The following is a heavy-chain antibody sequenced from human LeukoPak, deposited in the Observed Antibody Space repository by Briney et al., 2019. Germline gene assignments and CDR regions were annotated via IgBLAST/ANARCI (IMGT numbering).Heavy chain of an antibody. CDR2: IISIFGTA. Sequence: ASVKVSCKASGGTFSSYAISWVRQAPGQGLEWMGGIISIFGTANYAQKFQGRVTITADESTSTAYMELSSLRSEDTAVYYCAKDGGLWVSAHWGDSWGRGTLVTVSS. CDR1: GGTFSSYA. D-gene: IGHD7-27*01. J-gene: IGHJ4*02. V-gene: IGHV1-69*13. CDR3: AKDGGLWVSAHWGDS.